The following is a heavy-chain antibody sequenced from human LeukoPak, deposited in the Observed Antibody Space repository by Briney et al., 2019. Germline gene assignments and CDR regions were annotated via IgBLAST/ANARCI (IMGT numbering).Heavy chain of an antibody. Sequence: PGGSLRLSCAASGFTFSSYAMSWVRQAPGKGLEWVSVISITGGTTYYADSVKGRFTISRDNSKDTLYLQMNSLRAEDTAVYYCARGYVPLDYWGQGTLVTVSS. D-gene: IGHD3-16*01. CDR2: ISITGGTT. CDR1: GFTFSSYA. CDR3: ARGYVPLDY. J-gene: IGHJ4*02. V-gene: IGHV3-23*01.